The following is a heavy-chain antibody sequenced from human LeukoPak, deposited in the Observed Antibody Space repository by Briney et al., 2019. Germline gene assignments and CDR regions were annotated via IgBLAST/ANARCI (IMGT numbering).Heavy chain of an antibody. CDR3: ARHVRQYGDYANWFDP. J-gene: IGHJ5*02. CDR2: IYYSGNT. D-gene: IGHD4-17*01. CDR1: GDSISSYY. Sequence: PSETLSLTCTVSGDSISSYYWSWIRQPPGKGLEWIGYIYYSGNTNYNPSLKSRVTISVDTSKNHFSLKLSSVTAADTAGYYCARHVRQYGDYANWFDPWGQGTLVTVSS. V-gene: IGHV4-59*08.